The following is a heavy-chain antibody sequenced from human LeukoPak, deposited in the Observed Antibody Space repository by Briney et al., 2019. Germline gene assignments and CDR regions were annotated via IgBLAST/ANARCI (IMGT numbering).Heavy chain of an antibody. Sequence: GGSPRLSCAASGFTFSSYSMNWVCQAPGKGLEWVSSISSSSSYIYYADSVKGRFTISRDNAKNSLYLQMNSLRAEDTAVYYCARASSEYYYDSSGYYSYGMDVWGQGTTVTVPS. CDR2: ISSSSSYI. D-gene: IGHD3-22*01. CDR3: ARASSEYYYDSSGYYSYGMDV. CDR1: GFTFSSYS. J-gene: IGHJ6*02. V-gene: IGHV3-21*01.